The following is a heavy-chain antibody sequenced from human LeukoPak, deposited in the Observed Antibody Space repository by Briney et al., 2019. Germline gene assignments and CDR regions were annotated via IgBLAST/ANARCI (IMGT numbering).Heavy chain of an antibody. D-gene: IGHD3-16*02. V-gene: IGHV3-73*01. CDR1: GFTFSGSA. Sequence: GGSLRLSCAASGFTFSGSAMHWVRQASRKGLECVGRIRSKANSYATAYAASVRGRFTISSDDSKNTAYLQMNSLKTEDTAVYYCTRSLMITFGGVIAPTDYYYMDVWGKGTTVTVSS. J-gene: IGHJ6*03. CDR3: TRSLMITFGGVIAPTDYYYMDV. CDR2: IRSKANSYAT.